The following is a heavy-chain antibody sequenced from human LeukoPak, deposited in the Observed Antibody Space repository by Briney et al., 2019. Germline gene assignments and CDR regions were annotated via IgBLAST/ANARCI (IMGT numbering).Heavy chain of an antibody. J-gene: IGHJ4*02. CDR2: TYWNDDK. D-gene: IGHD1-26*01. CDR3: ARFYRGVDY. V-gene: IGHV2-5*01. Sequence: SGPTLVNPTQTLTLTCTFSGFSLSTSGVRVGRIRQPPGKALEWLAVTYWNDDKRYSPSLKTRLTIVKDTSRNQVVLTMTNMDPVDTATYYCARFYRGVDYWGQGTLVTVSS. CDR1: GFSLSTSGVR.